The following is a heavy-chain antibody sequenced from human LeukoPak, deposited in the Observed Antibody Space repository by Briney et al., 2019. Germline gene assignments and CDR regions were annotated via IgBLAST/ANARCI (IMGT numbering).Heavy chain of an antibody. Sequence: VKVSCKASGYTFTSYGISWVRQAPGQGLEWMGWISAYNGNTNYAQKLQGRVTMTTDTSTSTAYMELRSLRSDDTAVYYCAREGYYDSSGPFDYWGQGTLVTVSS. V-gene: IGHV1-18*01. CDR1: GYTFTSYG. CDR2: ISAYNGNT. D-gene: IGHD3-22*01. CDR3: AREGYYDSSGPFDY. J-gene: IGHJ4*02.